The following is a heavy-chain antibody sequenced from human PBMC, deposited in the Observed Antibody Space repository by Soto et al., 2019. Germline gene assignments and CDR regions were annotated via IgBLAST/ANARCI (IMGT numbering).Heavy chain of an antibody. D-gene: IGHD5-12*01. J-gene: IGHJ3*02. CDR1: GFTFDDYA. CDR3: AKSRGYSGYDDAFDI. Sequence: DVQLVESGGGLVQPGRSLRLSCAASGFTFDDYAMHWVRQAPGKGLEWVSGISWNSGSIGYADSVKGRFTISRDNAKNSLYLQMDSLRAEDTALYYCAKSRGYSGYDDAFDIWGQGTMVTVSS. CDR2: ISWNSGSI. V-gene: IGHV3-9*01.